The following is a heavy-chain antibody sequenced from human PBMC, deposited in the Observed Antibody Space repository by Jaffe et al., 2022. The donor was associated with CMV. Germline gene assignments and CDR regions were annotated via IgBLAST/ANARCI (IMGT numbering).Heavy chain of an antibody. CDR3: ARSLSSGSYYLFDY. D-gene: IGHD3-10*01. CDR1: GFSLSTSGMC. J-gene: IGHJ4*02. Sequence: QVTLRESGPALVKPTQTLTLTCTFSGFSLSTSGMCVSWIRQPPGKALEWLARIDWDDDKYYSTSLKTRLTISKDTSKNQVVLTMTNMDPVDTATYYCARSLSSGSYYLFDYWGQGTLVTVSS. CDR2: IDWDDDK. V-gene: IGHV2-70*15.